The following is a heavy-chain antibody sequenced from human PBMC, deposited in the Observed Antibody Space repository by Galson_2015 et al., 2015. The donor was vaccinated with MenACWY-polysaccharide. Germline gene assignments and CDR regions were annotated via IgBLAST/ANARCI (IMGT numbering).Heavy chain of an antibody. V-gene: IGHV5-51*03. D-gene: IGHD6-19*01. CDR1: GYSFTSYW. Sequence: QSGAEVKKPGESLKISCKGSGYSFTSYWIGWVRQMPGKGLEWMGIIYPGDSDTRYSPSFQGQVTISADKSISTAYLQWSSLKASDTAMYYCASTRYSSGWYRRVSAFDIWGQGTMVTVSS. CDR2: IYPGDSDT. J-gene: IGHJ3*02. CDR3: ASTRYSSGWYRRVSAFDI.